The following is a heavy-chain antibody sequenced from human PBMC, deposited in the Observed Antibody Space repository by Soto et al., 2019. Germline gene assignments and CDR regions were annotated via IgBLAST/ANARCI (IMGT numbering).Heavy chain of an antibody. D-gene: IGHD6-19*01. CDR2: ISSSSSTI. Sequence: GGSLRLSCAASGFTFSSYSMNWVRQAPGKGLEWVSYISSSSSTIYYADSVKGRFTISRDNAKNSLYLQMNSLRDEDTAVYYCATLCFQSSGWYAYYYGMDVWGQGTTVTSP. CDR1: GFTFSSYS. V-gene: IGHV3-48*02. J-gene: IGHJ6*02. CDR3: ATLCFQSSGWYAYYYGMDV.